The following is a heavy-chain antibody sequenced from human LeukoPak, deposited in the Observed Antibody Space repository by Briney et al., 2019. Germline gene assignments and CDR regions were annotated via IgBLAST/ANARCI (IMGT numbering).Heavy chain of an antibody. D-gene: IGHD5-24*01. CDR3: ARVAAATTNPRFDY. CDR2: INHSGST. Sequence: KPSETLSLTCAVYGGSFSGYYWNWIRQPPGKGLEWIGEINHSGSTNYNSSLKSRVTISVDTSKNQFSLELSSVTAADTAVYYCARVAAATTNPRFDYWGQGTLVTVSS. CDR1: GGSFSGYY. J-gene: IGHJ4*02. V-gene: IGHV4-34*01.